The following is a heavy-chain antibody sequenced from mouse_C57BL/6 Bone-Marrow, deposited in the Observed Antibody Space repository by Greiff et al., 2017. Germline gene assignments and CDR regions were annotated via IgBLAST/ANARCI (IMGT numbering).Heavy chain of an antibody. V-gene: IGHV6-6*01. J-gene: IGHJ3*01. Sequence: EVQLVESGGGLVQPGGSMKLSCAASGFTFSDAWMDWVRQSPEKGLEWVAEIRNKANNHATYYAESVKGRFTISRDDSKSSVYLQMSSLRAEDTGIYYCTHYDYDDPRGFAYWGQGTLVTVSA. CDR3: THYDYDDPRGFAY. CDR2: IRNKANNHAT. CDR1: GFTFSDAW. D-gene: IGHD2-4*01.